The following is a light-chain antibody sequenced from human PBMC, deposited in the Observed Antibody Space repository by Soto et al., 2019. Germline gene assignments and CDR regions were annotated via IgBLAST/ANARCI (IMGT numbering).Light chain of an antibody. J-gene: IGKJ5*01. CDR3: QQYGNSPFT. CDR1: QSISSTS. Sequence: PGESATLSCRASQSISSTSLAWYQQKPGQAPRLLIYGASTRATGIPDRFSGSESGTDFTLTISRLEPEDFVVYYCQQYGNSPFTFGQGTRLEIK. CDR2: GAS. V-gene: IGKV3-20*01.